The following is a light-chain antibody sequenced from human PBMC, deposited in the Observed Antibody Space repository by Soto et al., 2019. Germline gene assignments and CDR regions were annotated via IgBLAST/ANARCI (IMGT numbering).Light chain of an antibody. CDR1: QSVRDN. CDR3: QQYTNWPPIT. CDR2: YAS. J-gene: IGKJ5*01. V-gene: IGKV3-15*01. Sequence: EIMMTQSPATLSVSPGERATLSCRASQSVRDNLAWYQQKPGQAPRLLIYYASTRATGIPARFSGSGSGTEFTLTISRLQSQDFALYYCQQYTNWPPITFGQGTRLEI.